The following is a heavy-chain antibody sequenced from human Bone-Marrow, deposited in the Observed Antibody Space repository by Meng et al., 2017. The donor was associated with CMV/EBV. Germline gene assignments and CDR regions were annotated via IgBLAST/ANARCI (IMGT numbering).Heavy chain of an antibody. Sequence: ASVKVSCKASGYTFTSYDINWVRQATGQGLEWMGWIHPHRGDTNYAQQFQGRVTMTRATSIATAYMELTRMRSDDTAVYYCARTGNWNYVNWFDPCGQGILVTASS. CDR1: GYTFTSYD. V-gene: IGHV1-2*02. CDR3: ARTGNWNYVNWFDP. D-gene: IGHD1-20*01. CDR2: IHPHRGDT. J-gene: IGHJ5*02.